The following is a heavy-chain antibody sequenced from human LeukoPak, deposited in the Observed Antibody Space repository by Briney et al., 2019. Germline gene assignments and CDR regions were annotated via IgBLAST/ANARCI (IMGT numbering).Heavy chain of an antibody. CDR2: IIPIFGTA. D-gene: IGHD5-12*01. CDR3: AKAAGMATSDLFDY. CDR1: GGTFSSYA. V-gene: IGHV1-69*05. Sequence: SVKVSCKASGGTFSSYAISWVRQAPGQGLEWMGGIIPIFGTANYAQKFQGRVTITTDESTSTAYMELSSLRSEDTAVYYCAKAAGMATSDLFDYWGQGTLVTVSS. J-gene: IGHJ4*02.